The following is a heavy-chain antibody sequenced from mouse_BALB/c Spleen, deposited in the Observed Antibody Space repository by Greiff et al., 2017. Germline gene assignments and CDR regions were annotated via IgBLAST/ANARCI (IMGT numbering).Heavy chain of an antibody. CDR3: ARDWDKAMDY. J-gene: IGHJ4*01. D-gene: IGHD4-1*01. CDR2: INPSNGRT. V-gene: IGHV1S81*02. Sequence: VQLQQSGAELVKPGASVKLSCKASGYTFTSYWMHWVKQRPGQGLEWIGEINPSNGRTNYNEKFKSKATLTVDKSSSTAYMQLSSLTSEDSAVYYCARDWDKAMDYWGQGTSVTVSS. CDR1: GYTFTSYW.